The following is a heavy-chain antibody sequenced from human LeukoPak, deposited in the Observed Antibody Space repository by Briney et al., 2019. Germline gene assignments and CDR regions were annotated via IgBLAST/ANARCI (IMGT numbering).Heavy chain of an antibody. Sequence: PSETLSLTCTVSGDSISTNTYNWGWIRQPPGKGLEWIGSIYYSGSTYYNPSLKSRVTISVDTSKNQFSLKLSSVTAADTAVYYCARPNTAMAYMGAFDIWGQGTMVTVSS. CDR3: ARPNTAMAYMGAFDI. CDR2: IYYSGST. J-gene: IGHJ3*02. CDR1: GDSISTNTYN. D-gene: IGHD5-18*01. V-gene: IGHV4-39*01.